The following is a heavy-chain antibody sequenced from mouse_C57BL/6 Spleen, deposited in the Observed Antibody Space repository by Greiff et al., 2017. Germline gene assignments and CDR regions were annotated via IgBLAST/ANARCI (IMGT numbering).Heavy chain of an antibody. V-gene: IGHV1-50*01. CDR1: GYTFTSYW. CDR3: ARRITTVPMDY. Sequence: QVQLQQPGAELVKPGASVKLSCTASGYTFTSYWMQWVKQRPGQGLEWIGEIDPSDSYTNYNQKFKGKATVTVDTSSSTAYMQLSSLTSEDSAVYYCARRITTVPMDYWGQGTSVTVSS. J-gene: IGHJ4*01. D-gene: IGHD1-1*01. CDR2: IDPSDSYT.